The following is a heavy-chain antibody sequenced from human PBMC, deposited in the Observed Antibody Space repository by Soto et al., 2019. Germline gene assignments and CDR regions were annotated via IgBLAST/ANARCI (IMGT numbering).Heavy chain of an antibody. V-gene: IGHV3-9*01. CDR1: GFTIDDYA. Sequence: GGSLRLSCAASGFTIDDYAMHWVRQAPGKGLEWVACIRWNSGSIGYAYSVKGRFTISRDNAKNSLYLQMNSLRAEDTALYYPANGGRLRYEYYVMDXWGQGTTVT. CDR3: ANGGRLRYEYYVMDX. D-gene: IGHD5-12*01. CDR2: IRWNSGSI. J-gene: IGHJ6*02.